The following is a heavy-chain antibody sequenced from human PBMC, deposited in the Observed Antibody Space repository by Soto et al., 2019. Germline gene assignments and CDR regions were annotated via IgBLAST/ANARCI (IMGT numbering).Heavy chain of an antibody. J-gene: IGHJ6*02. CDR3: ASAGAGGDYLPPGDYYYGMDV. CDR2: ISAYNGNT. D-gene: IGHD4-17*01. V-gene: IGHV1-18*01. CDR1: GYTFTSYG. Sequence: QVQLVQSGAEVKKPGASVKVSCKASGYTFTSYGISWVRQAPGQGLEWMGWISAYNGNTNYAQKLQGRVTMTTDTSTSTAYMELRSLGSEDTAVYYCASAGAGGDYLPPGDYYYGMDVWGQGTTVTVSS.